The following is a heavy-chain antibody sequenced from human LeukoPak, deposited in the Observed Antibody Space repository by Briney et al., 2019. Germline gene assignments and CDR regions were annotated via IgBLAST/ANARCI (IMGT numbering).Heavy chain of an antibody. D-gene: IGHD7-27*01. CDR3: ARYTGTNWGYSFDY. V-gene: IGHV4-38-2*01. CDR2: IHQSGMT. CDR1: GYSISSGYY. Sequence: SETLSLTCAVSGYSISSGYYWSWIRQPPGKGLEWIATIHQSGMTYYNPSLKSRVTISADTSKNQFSLKLTSVTAAGTAVYYCARYTGTNWGYSFDYWGQGTLVTVSS. J-gene: IGHJ4*02.